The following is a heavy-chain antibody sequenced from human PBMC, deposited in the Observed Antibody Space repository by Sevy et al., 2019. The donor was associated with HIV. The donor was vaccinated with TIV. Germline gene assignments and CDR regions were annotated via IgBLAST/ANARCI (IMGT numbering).Heavy chain of an antibody. D-gene: IGHD3-22*01. CDR3: ARDRVDYYDSSGYYLYYYYGMDV. Sequence: SETLSLTCTVSGGSISSYYWSWIRQPPGKGLEWIGYIYYSGSTNYNPSLKSRVTISVDTSKNQFSLKLSYVTAADTAVYYCARDRVDYYDSSGYYLYYYYGMDVWGQGTTVTVSS. V-gene: IGHV4-59*01. J-gene: IGHJ6*02. CDR1: GGSISSYY. CDR2: IYYSGST.